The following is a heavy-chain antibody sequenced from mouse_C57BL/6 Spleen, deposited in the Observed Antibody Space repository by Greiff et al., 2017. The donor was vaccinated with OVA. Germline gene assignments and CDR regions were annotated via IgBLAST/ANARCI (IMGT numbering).Heavy chain of an antibody. CDR2: IWSGGST. V-gene: IGHV2-2*01. CDR3: ARNGGYSNWFAY. Sequence: VQLQQSGPGLVQPSQSLSITCTVSGFSLTSYGVHWVRQSPGKGLEWLGVIWSGGSTDYNAAFISRLSISKDNSKSQVFFKMNSLQADDTAIYYCARNGGYSNWFAYWGQGTLVTVSA. D-gene: IGHD2-5*01. J-gene: IGHJ3*01. CDR1: GFSLTSYG.